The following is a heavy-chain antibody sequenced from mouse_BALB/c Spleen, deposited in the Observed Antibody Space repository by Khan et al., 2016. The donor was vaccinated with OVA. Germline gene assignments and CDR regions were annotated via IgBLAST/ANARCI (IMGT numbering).Heavy chain of an antibody. CDR2: ISYSGST. CDR1: GYSITSDYA. V-gene: IGHV3-2*02. D-gene: IGHD1-1*01. J-gene: IGHJ3*01. CDR3: SRGTVGRFAY. Sequence: EVKLEESGPGLVKPSQSLSLTCTVTGYSITSDYAWNWIRQFSGNKLEWMGFISYSGSTSYNPSLKSRISITRDTSKNQFFLQLNSVTTKDTATYYCSRGTVGRFAYWGQGTLVTVSA.